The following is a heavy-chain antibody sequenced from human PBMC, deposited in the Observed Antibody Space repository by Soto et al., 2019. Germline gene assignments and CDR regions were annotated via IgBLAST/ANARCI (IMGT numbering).Heavy chain of an antibody. CDR2: VSDGGSDA. D-gene: IGHD3-10*01. J-gene: IGHJ4*02. CDR1: GFTFSTYA. Sequence: EVQLLESGGGLVQPGGSLRLSCAASGFTFSTYAMSWVRKPPGKGLEWVSIVSDGGSDAFYADSVKGRFAISRDNSKNTLYLQMNSLTADDTAVYYCAKHFVNGEVDYWGQGTPVTVSS. CDR3: AKHFVNGEVDY. V-gene: IGHV3-23*01.